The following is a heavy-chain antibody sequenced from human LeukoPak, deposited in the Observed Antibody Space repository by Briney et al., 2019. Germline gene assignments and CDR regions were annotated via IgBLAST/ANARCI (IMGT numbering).Heavy chain of an antibody. CDR1: GFTFSTYA. D-gene: IGHD3-22*01. Sequence: PGGSLRLSCAASGFTFSTYAMSWVRQAAGKGLEWVSLISGSGGGTYYADSVKGRFTISRDNSKNTVYLQMNSLRVEDTAVYYCARDVGDSSGYYPGYWGQGTLVTVSS. J-gene: IGHJ4*02. V-gene: IGHV3-23*01. CDR2: ISGSGGGT. CDR3: ARDVGDSSGYYPGY.